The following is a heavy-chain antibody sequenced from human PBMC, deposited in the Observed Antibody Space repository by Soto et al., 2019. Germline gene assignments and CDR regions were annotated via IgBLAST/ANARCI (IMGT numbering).Heavy chain of an antibody. D-gene: IGHD5-18*01. Sequence: ASVKVSCKASGGTFSSYAISWVRQAPGQGLEWMGGIIPIFGTANYAQKFQGRVTITADESTSTAYMELSSLRSEDTAVYYCARDHRVGYSYDYFDYWGQGTLVTVSS. J-gene: IGHJ4*02. CDR3: ARDHRVGYSYDYFDY. CDR1: GGTFSSYA. CDR2: IIPIFGTA. V-gene: IGHV1-69*13.